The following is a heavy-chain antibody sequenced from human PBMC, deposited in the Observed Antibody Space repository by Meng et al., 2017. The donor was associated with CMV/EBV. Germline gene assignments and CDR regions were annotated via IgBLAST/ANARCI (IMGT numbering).Heavy chain of an antibody. V-gene: IGHV3-30*02. J-gene: IGHJ6*02. D-gene: IGHD3-10*01. CDR2: IRYDGSNK. CDR1: GFTFSSYG. Sequence: LSLTGAASGFTFSSYGMHWVRQAPGKGLEWVAFIRYDGSNKYYADSVKGRFTISRDNSKNTLYLQMNSLRAEDTAVYYCAKEYYYGSGSDAIYYYGMDVWGQGTTVTVSS. CDR3: AKEYYYGSGSDAIYYYGMDV.